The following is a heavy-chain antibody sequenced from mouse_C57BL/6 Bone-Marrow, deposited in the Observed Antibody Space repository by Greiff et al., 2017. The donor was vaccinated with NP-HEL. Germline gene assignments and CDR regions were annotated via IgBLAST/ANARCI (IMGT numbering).Heavy chain of an antibody. J-gene: IGHJ2*01. V-gene: IGHV6-3*01. Sequence: VQLKESGGGLVQPGGSMKLSCVASGFTFSNYWMNWVRQSPEKGLEWVAQIRLKSDNYATHYAESVKGRFTISRDDSKSSVYLQMNNLRAEDTGIYYCTLYGSTYFDYWGQGTTLTVSS. CDR2: IRLKSDNYAT. CDR1: GFTFSNYW. CDR3: TLYGSTYFDY. D-gene: IGHD1-1*01.